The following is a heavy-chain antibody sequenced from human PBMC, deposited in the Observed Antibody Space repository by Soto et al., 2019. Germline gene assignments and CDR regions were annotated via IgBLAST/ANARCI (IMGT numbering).Heavy chain of an antibody. D-gene: IGHD6-6*01. CDR3: ARGLAARSFYYYYGMDV. Sequence: PPETLCLTCAVSGYSISSGNYWGWVRQPPRKGLEWIGGIYHSGSTYYNPSLKSRVTISLDTSKNQFSLKLTSVTAADTAVYYCARGLAARSFYYYYGMDVLCQGPSVT. J-gene: IGHJ6*02. CDR1: GYSISSGNY. CDR2: IYHSGST. V-gene: IGHV4-38-2*01.